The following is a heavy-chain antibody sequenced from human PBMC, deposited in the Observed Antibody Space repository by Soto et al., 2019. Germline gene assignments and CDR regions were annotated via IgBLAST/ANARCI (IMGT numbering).Heavy chain of an antibody. Sequence: PSETLSLTCAVYGGSFSGYYWSWIRQPPGKGLEWIGEINHSGSTNYNPSLKSRVTISVDTSKNQFSLKLSSVTAADTAVYYCAGHTEVVVAATPYWFDPWGQGTLVTVSS. J-gene: IGHJ5*02. D-gene: IGHD2-15*01. CDR3: AGHTEVVVAATPYWFDP. V-gene: IGHV4-34*01. CDR1: GGSFSGYY. CDR2: INHSGST.